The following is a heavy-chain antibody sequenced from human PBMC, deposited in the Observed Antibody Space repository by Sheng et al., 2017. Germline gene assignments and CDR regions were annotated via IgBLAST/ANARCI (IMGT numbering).Heavy chain of an antibody. D-gene: IGHD5-12*01. CDR2: TYPGDSET. J-gene: IGHJ4*02. CDR1: GYAFTIYW. V-gene: IGHV5-51*03. Sequence: EAQLVQSGAEVRKSGESLKISCKGSGYAFTIYWIGWVRQMPGKGLEWMGITYPGDSETRYSPSFQGQVTISADKSISTAYLQWSSLKASDTAMYYCAAGYNRYYFDYVGPGNAGHRLL. CDR3: AAGYNRYYFDY.